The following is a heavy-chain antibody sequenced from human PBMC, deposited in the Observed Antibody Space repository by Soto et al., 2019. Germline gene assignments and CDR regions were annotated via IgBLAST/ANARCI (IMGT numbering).Heavy chain of an antibody. Sequence: SETLSLTCPVSGGSISTGGYYWSWIRQHPGKGLEWIGYIYYSGSTYYNPSLKSRVTISVDTSKNQFSLKLSSVTAADTAVYYCARAIAVSRERYYMEVWGKGTKVTVSS. V-gene: IGHV4-31*03. D-gene: IGHD1-26*01. CDR2: IYYSGST. CDR1: GGSISTGGYY. CDR3: ARAIAVSRERYYMEV. J-gene: IGHJ6*03.